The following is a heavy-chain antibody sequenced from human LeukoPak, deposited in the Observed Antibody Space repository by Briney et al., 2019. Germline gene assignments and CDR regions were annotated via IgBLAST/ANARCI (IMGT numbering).Heavy chain of an antibody. J-gene: IGHJ3*02. D-gene: IGHD2-2*01. CDR2: ISSSSSYI. CDR3: AGSIGYCSSTSCYSDAFDI. CDR1: GFTFSSYS. V-gene: IGHV3-21*01. Sequence: PGGSLRLSCAASGFTFSSYSMNWVRQAPGKGLEWVSSISSSSSYIYYADSVKGRFTISRDNAKNSLYLQMNSLRAEDTAVYYCAGSIGYCSSTSCYSDAFDIWGQGTMVTVSS.